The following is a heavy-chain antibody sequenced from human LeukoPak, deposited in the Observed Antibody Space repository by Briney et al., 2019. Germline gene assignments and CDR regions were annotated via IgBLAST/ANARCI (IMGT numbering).Heavy chain of an antibody. CDR1: GDSISSGGYY. CDR3: ARATLRGDPFDF. Sequence: PSETLSLTCTVSGDSISSGGYYWTWIRQHPGKGLEWIGNIFTSGNTYYNPSLKGRIFTSVDTSKSQFSLRLTSVTAADTAVYYCARATLRGDPFDFRGQGLQVTVSS. D-gene: IGHD2-21*02. CDR2: IFTSGNT. V-gene: IGHV4-31*03. J-gene: IGHJ4*02.